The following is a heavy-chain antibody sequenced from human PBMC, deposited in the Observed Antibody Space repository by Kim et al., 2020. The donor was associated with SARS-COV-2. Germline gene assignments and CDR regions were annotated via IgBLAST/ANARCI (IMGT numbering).Heavy chain of an antibody. CDR2: IRSSSTI. Sequence: GGSLRLSCAASGFTFSSYSMNWVRQAPGKGLEWISYIRSSSTIYYADSVKGRFTISRDDAQNSLYLQMNSLRDEDTAVYYCARDYNYGLDYWGQGTLVTV. J-gene: IGHJ4*02. CDR3: ARDYNYGLDY. D-gene: IGHD5-18*01. CDR1: GFTFSSYS. V-gene: IGHV3-48*02.